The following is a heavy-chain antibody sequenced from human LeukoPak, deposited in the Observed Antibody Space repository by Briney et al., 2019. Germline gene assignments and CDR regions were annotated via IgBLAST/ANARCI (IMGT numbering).Heavy chain of an antibody. Sequence: SETLSLTCTVSGGSISSYYWSWIRQPAGKGLEWIGRIYTSGSTNYNPSLKSRVTMSVYTSKNQFSLKLSSVTAADTAVYYCAREPRIAVAGVGWFDPWGQGTLVTVSS. D-gene: IGHD6-19*01. CDR1: GGSISSYY. V-gene: IGHV4-4*07. J-gene: IGHJ5*02. CDR3: AREPRIAVAGVGWFDP. CDR2: IYTSGST.